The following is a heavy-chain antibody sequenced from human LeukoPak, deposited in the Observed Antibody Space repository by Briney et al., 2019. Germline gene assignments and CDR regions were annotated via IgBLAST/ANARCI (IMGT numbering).Heavy chain of an antibody. D-gene: IGHD6-19*01. CDR1: GFTFSNYG. CDR3: AKPELYSSGWYVNRQDHYFDY. J-gene: IGHJ4*02. V-gene: IGHV3-30*02. CDR2: IWYDGSNE. Sequence: PGGSLRLSCAASGFTFSNYGMHWVRQAPGKGLEWVADIWYDGSNEYYADSVKGRFTISRDNSKNTLYLQMNSLRAGDTAVYYCAKPELYSSGWYVNRQDHYFDYWGQGTLVTVSS.